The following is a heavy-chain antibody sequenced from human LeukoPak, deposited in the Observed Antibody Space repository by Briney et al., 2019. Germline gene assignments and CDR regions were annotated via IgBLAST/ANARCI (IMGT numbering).Heavy chain of an antibody. D-gene: IGHD6-19*01. Sequence: PGGSLRLSCAASGFTFDDYAMHWVRQAPGKGLEWVSLISGDGGSTYYADSAKGRFTISRDNSKNSLYLQMNSLSTEDTALYYCAKGGSGWSYYFDFWGQGTLVTVSS. CDR1: GFTFDDYA. J-gene: IGHJ4*02. CDR3: AKGGSGWSYYFDF. V-gene: IGHV3-43*02. CDR2: ISGDGGST.